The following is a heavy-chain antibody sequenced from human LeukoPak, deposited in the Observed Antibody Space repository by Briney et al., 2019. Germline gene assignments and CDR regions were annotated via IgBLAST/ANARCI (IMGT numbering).Heavy chain of an antibody. Sequence: SETLSLTRSVSGDSISSTGYYWGWIRQPPGKGLEWIGSIYYSGSTAYTPSLKSRVTISADTSKNQFSLELSSVTAADTAVYYCARSLSDLLAFDFWGQGTMVTVSS. CDR3: ARSLSDLLAFDF. J-gene: IGHJ3*01. V-gene: IGHV4-39*01. CDR1: GDSISSTGYY. D-gene: IGHD1-26*01. CDR2: IYYSGST.